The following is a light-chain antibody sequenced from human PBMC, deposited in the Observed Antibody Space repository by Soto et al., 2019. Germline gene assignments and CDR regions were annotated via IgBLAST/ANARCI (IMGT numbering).Light chain of an antibody. Sequence: DIQMTQSPSSLSASVGDRVTITCRASQSISSYLNWYQQKPGKAPKLLIYAASSLQSGVTSRFSGSGSGTDFTLTISSLQPDDFATYYCQQSYSTPHTFGQGTKLEIK. CDR1: QSISSY. V-gene: IGKV1-39*01. J-gene: IGKJ2*01. CDR3: QQSYSTPHT. CDR2: AAS.